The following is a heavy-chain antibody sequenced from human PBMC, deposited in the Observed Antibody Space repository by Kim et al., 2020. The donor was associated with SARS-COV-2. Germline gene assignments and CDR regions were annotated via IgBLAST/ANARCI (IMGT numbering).Heavy chain of an antibody. CDR2: SWNSGSI. J-gene: IGHJ4*02. Sequence: SWNSGSIGYADSVKGRFTIYRDNAKNSLYLQMNSLRAEDTALYYCGNLVGWGQGTLVTVSS. V-gene: IGHV3-9*01. D-gene: IGHD3-16*02. CDR3: GNLVG.